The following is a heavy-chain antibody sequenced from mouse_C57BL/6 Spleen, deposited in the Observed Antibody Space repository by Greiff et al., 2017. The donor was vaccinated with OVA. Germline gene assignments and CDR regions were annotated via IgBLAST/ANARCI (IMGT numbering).Heavy chain of an antibody. V-gene: IGHV1-26*01. J-gene: IGHJ3*01. CDR2: INPNNGGT. CDR1: GYTFTDYH. CDR3: ARGGLRRGPWFAY. D-gene: IGHD2-4*01. Sequence: EVQLQQSGPELVKPGASVKISCKASGYTFTDYHMNWVKQSHGKSLEWIGDINPNNGGTSYNQKFKGKATLTVDKSSSTAYMELRSLTSEDSAVYYCARGGLRRGPWFAYWGQGTLVTVSA.